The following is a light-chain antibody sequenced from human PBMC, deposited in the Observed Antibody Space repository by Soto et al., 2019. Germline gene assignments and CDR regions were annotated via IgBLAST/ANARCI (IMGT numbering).Light chain of an antibody. Sequence: EIVMTQSPATLSVSPGERATLSCRASQSVSGNLAWYQQKPGQAPSLLIYGASTRATGLPARFSGSGSGIEFTLTISSLQSEDFAVYYCQQYNNWLITFGQGTRLEIK. CDR3: QQYNNWLIT. CDR1: QSVSGN. CDR2: GAS. J-gene: IGKJ5*01. V-gene: IGKV3-15*01.